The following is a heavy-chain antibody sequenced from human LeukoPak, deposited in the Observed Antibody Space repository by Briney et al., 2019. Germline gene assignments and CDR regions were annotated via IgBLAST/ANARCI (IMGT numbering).Heavy chain of an antibody. D-gene: IGHD2-15*01. CDR1: GYIFITYY. Sequence: ASVKVSCKASGYIFITYYIHWVRQAPGQGLEWMGVINPSDGSTNYAQKFQGRVTMTRDTSTSTAYMELRSLRSDDTAVYYCARDQLRYCSGGSCYYYWGQGTLVTVSS. CDR2: INPSDGST. CDR3: ARDQLRYCSGGSCYYY. V-gene: IGHV1-46*01. J-gene: IGHJ4*02.